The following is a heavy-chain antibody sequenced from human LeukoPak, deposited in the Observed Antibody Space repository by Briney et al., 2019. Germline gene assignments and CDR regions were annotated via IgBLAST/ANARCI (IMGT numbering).Heavy chain of an antibody. CDR2: VNPNSGAT. Sequence: ASVKVSCKASEDTLTGYYMHWVRQAPGQGLEWVGWVNPNSGATHYTQKFQGRVTMTVDTSLTSAYMELSSLTSDDAAVYYCARAPYVRGWSNHFDNWGQGTLVTVSS. CDR3: ARAPYVRGWSNHFDN. CDR1: EDTLTGYY. J-gene: IGHJ4*02. D-gene: IGHD6-19*01. V-gene: IGHV1-2*02.